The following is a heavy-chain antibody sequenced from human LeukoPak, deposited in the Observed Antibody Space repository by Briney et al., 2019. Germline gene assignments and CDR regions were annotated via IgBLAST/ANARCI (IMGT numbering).Heavy chain of an antibody. J-gene: IGHJ4*02. D-gene: IGHD3-10*01. V-gene: IGHV4-31*03. Sequence: SETLSLTCTVSGGSISSGGYYWSWIRQHPGKGLEWIGYIYYSGSTYYNPSLKSRVTISVDTSKNQFSLKLSSVTAADTAVYYCARGGDTMTYDYWGQGTLVTVSS. CDR1: GGSISSGGYY. CDR2: IYYSGST. CDR3: ARGGDTMTYDY.